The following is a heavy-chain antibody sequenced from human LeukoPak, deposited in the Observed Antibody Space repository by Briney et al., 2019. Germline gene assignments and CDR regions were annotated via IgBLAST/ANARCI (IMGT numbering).Heavy chain of an antibody. D-gene: IGHD6-13*01. CDR2: ISYDGSNK. CDR1: GFTLSSNY. V-gene: IGHV3-30*18. Sequence: GGSLTLSCPASGFTLSSNYMSWVRQAPGKGLEWVAGISYDGSNKYYADSVKGRFTIYRDNSKNTLYLQTNRLRGDDTAVYYCAKDPRIAAAPWGQGTLVTVSS. J-gene: IGHJ4*02. CDR3: AKDPRIAAAP.